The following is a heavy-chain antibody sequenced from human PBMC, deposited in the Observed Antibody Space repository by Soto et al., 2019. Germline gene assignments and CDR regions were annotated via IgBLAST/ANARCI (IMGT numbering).Heavy chain of an antibody. CDR3: ARELIQMGTTRYQFHY. Sequence: ASVKVSCKASGYTFSDYYIHWVRQAPGQGLEWMGWINPNHGGTNYAQRFQGWVTMTRDTSITTAYMELTSLKSDDTAMYYCARELIQMGTTRYQFHYWGQGTLVTVSS. D-gene: IGHD3-9*01. J-gene: IGHJ4*02. CDR2: INPNHGGT. CDR1: GYTFSDYY. V-gene: IGHV1-2*04.